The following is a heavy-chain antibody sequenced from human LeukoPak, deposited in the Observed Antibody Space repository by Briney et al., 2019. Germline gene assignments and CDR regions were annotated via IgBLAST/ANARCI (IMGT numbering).Heavy chain of an antibody. CDR1: GGTLSSYA. V-gene: IGHV1-69*01. Sequence: GASVKVSCKVFGGTLSSYAFSWVRQAPGQGLEWLGGTIPIFGSATYAQKFQDRITVTVDESTKTAYMDLSSLSSEDTAVYYRARRGPAAAFDYWGQGTLVTVSS. CDR3: ARRGPAAAFDY. CDR2: TIPIFGSA. D-gene: IGHD6-13*01. J-gene: IGHJ4*02.